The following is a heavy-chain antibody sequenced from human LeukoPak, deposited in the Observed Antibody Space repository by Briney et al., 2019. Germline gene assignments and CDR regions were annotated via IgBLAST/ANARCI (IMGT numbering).Heavy chain of an antibody. CDR1: GYTFTSYY. Sequence: ASVNVSCKASGYTFTSYYMHWVRQPPGQGLEWMGIINPSGGSTSYAQKFQDRVTMTRDTSTSKVYMELSSLRSEDTAVYYCARGGRAKYYFDYWGQGTLVTVSS. J-gene: IGHJ4*02. D-gene: IGHD6-13*01. CDR3: ARGGRAKYYFDY. V-gene: IGHV1-46*01. CDR2: INPSGGST.